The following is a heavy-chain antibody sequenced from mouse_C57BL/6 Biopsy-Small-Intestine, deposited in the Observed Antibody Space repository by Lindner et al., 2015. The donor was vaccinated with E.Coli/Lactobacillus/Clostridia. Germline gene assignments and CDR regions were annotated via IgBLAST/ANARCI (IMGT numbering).Heavy chain of an antibody. CDR1: GYSFTGYY. CDR2: INPNNGGT. Sequence: VQLQESGPELVKPGASVKISCKASGYSFTGYYMHWVKQSHGKILEWIGYINPNNGGTSYNQKFKGKATLTVNKSSSTAYMELRSLTSEDSAVYYCASLTGTKGYFDYWGQGTTLTVSS. D-gene: IGHD4-1*01. V-gene: IGHV1-22*01. CDR3: ASLTGTKGYFDY. J-gene: IGHJ2*01.